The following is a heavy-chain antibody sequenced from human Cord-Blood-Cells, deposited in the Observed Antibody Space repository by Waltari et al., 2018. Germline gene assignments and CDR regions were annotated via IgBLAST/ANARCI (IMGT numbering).Heavy chain of an antibody. V-gene: IGHV1-69*12. J-gene: IGHJ5*02. Sequence: QVQLVQSGAEVKKPGSSVKVSCKASGGTFSSYAISWVRQAPGQGLEWMGGIITIFGTATYEEQFQGSVTITEDESTSTAYLEMSSMRSEVTAVDYCARKVPGQAVAGIPWFDPWGQGTLVTVYS. CDR1: GGTFSSYA. CDR3: ARKVPGQAVAGIPWFDP. CDR2: IITIFGTA. D-gene: IGHD6-19*01.